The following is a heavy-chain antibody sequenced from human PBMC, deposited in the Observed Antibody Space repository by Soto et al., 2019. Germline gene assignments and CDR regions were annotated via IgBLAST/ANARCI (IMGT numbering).Heavy chain of an antibody. J-gene: IGHJ4*02. CDR1: GDSIRGFY. V-gene: IGHV4-59*01. CDR2: IYSRVYT. CDR3: ARGGGYNFGIDY. Sequence: PSETLSLTCTVSGDSIRGFYWGWVRQPPGEGLGWIGYIYSRVYTNYNPSLTNRATISVDTPKKQFFLNLRSVTAADTALYYCARGGGYNFGIDYWGQGIRVTVSS. D-gene: IGHD5-12*01.